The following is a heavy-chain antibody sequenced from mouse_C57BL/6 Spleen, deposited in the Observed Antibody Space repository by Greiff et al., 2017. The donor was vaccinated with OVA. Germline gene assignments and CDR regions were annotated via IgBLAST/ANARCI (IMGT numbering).Heavy chain of an antibody. V-gene: IGHV1-26*01. CDR1: GYTFTDYY. CDR2: INPNNGGT. J-gene: IGHJ2*01. CDR3: ARTGMVPYYFDY. D-gene: IGHD2-3*01. Sequence: EVQLQQSGPELVKPGASVKISCKASGYTFTDYYMNWVKQSHGKSLEWIGDINPNNGGTSYNQKFKGKATLTVDKSSSTAYMELRSLTSEDSAVYYCARTGMVPYYFDYWGQGTTLTVSS.